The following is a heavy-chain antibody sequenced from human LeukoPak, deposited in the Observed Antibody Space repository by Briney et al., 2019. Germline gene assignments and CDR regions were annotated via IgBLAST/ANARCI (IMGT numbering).Heavy chain of an antibody. V-gene: IGHV4-61*08. Sequence: SETLSLTCTVSGYSIGGGYYWGWIRPPPGKGLEWIGYIYYSGSTNYNPSLKSRVTISVDTSKNQFSLKLSSVTAADTAVYYCARGPMVRGVYYMDVWGKGTTVTISS. CDR2: IYYSGST. D-gene: IGHD3-10*01. CDR1: GYSIGGGYY. J-gene: IGHJ6*03. CDR3: ARGPMVRGVYYMDV.